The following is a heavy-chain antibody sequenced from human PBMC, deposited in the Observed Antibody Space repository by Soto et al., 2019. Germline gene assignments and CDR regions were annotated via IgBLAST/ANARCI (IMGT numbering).Heavy chain of an antibody. CDR1: GFSFSISP. J-gene: IGHJ4*02. Sequence: LRLSCAASGFSFSISPMHWVRQAPGKGPEWVALISYDGTNKFYADSVKGRFTISRDNSKSTLYLQVDSLRPEDAAVYYSARDPQTSAGQHWAFNYFDSWGQGTLVTVSS. D-gene: IGHD7-27*01. CDR2: ISYDGTNK. V-gene: IGHV3-30-3*01. CDR3: ARDPQTSAGQHWAFNYFDS.